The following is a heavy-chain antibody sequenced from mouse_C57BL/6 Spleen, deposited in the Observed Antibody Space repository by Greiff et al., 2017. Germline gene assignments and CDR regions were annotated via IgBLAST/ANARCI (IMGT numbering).Heavy chain of an antibody. D-gene: IGHD4-1*01. V-gene: IGHV1-80*01. Sequence: QVQLQQSGAELVKPGASVKISCKASGYAFSSYWMNWVKQRPGKGLEWIGQIYPGDGDTNYNGKFKGKATLTADKSASTAYMQRSSLTSEDSAVYFCARGEDWAVFDYWGQGTTLTVSS. J-gene: IGHJ2*01. CDR1: GYAFSSYW. CDR3: ARGEDWAVFDY. CDR2: IYPGDGDT.